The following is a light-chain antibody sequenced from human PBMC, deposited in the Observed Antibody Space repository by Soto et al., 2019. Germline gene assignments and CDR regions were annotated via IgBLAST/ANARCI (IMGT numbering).Light chain of an antibody. CDR1: SSDVGSYNL. CDR3: CSYAGSSTWV. Sequence: QSALTQPASVSGSPGQSITISCTGTSSDVGSYNLVSWYQQHPGKAPKLMIYDVDKRPSGVSDRFSGSKSGNTASLTISGLQTEDEAHYYCCSYAGSSTWVFGGGTKVTVL. V-gene: IGLV2-23*02. CDR2: DVD. J-gene: IGLJ3*02.